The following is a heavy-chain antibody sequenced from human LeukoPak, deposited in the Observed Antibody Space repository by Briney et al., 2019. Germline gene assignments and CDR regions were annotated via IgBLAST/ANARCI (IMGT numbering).Heavy chain of an antibody. CDR1: GGTFSSYA. V-gene: IGHV1-69*13. CDR3: ARSRYYYYYMDV. CDR2: IIPIFGTA. J-gene: IGHJ6*03. Sequence: GASVKVSCKASGGTFSSYAISWVRQAPGKGLEWMGGIIPIFGTANYAQKFQGRVTITADESTSTAYMELSSLRSEDTAVYYCARSRYYYYYMDVWGKGTTVTVSS.